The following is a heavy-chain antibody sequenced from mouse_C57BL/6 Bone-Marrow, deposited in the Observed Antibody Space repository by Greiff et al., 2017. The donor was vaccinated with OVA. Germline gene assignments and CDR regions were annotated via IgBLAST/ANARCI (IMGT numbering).Heavy chain of an antibody. J-gene: IGHJ1*03. D-gene: IGHD3-1*01. Sequence: QVQLQQPGAELVRPGSSVKLSCKASGYTFTSYWMHWVKQRPIQGLEWIGNIDPSDSETHYNQKFKDKATLTVDKSSSTAYMQLSSLTSDDSAVYYCARRASPAWYFDVWGTGTTVTVSS. CDR2: IDPSDSET. CDR1: GYTFTSYW. V-gene: IGHV1-52*01. CDR3: ARRASPAWYFDV.